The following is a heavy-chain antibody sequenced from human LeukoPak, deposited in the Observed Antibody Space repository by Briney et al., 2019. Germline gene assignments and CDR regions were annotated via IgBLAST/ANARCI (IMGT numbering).Heavy chain of an antibody. D-gene: IGHD6-19*01. Sequence: ASVKVSCKASGYTFTSYGISWARQAPGQGLEWMGWISAYNGNTNYAQKLQGRVTMTTDTSTSTAYMELRSLRSDDTAVYYCARRKQWLVRTYYYYGMDVWGQGTTVTVSS. V-gene: IGHV1-18*01. CDR2: ISAYNGNT. CDR1: GYTFTSYG. CDR3: ARRKQWLVRTYYYYGMDV. J-gene: IGHJ6*02.